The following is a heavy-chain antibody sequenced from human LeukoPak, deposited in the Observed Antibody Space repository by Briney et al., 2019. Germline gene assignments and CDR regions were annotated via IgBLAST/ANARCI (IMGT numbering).Heavy chain of an antibody. D-gene: IGHD3-10*01. CDR1: GGSISSGSYY. J-gene: IGHJ5*02. Sequence: SETLSLTCTVSGGSISSGSYYWSWIRQPAGKGLEWIGRIYTSGSTNYNPSLKSRVTISVDTSKNQFSLKLSSVTAADTAVYYCARRAGRGRFDPWGQGTLVTVSS. CDR2: IYTSGST. V-gene: IGHV4-61*02. CDR3: ARRAGRGRFDP.